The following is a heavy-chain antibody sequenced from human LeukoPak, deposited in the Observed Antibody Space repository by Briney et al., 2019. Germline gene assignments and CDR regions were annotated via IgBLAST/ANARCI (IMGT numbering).Heavy chain of an antibody. J-gene: IGHJ6*02. Sequence: SQTLSLTCTVSGGSISSGSYYWSWIRQPAGKGLEWIGRIYTSGSTNYNPSLKSRVTISVDTSKNQFSLKLSSVTAADTAVYYCARQSSTSFYYYYGMDVWGQGTTVTVSS. V-gene: IGHV4-61*02. CDR3: ARQSSTSFYYYYGMDV. D-gene: IGHD2-2*01. CDR1: GGSISSGSYY. CDR2: IYTSGST.